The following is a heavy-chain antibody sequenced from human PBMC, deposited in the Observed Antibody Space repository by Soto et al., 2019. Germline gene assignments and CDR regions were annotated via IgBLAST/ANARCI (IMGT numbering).Heavy chain of an antibody. D-gene: IGHD3-22*01. J-gene: IGHJ4*02. V-gene: IGHV3-23*01. CDR1: GFTFSSYA. CDR2: ISGSGGST. CDR3: AKDLEVVVITNDFDY. Sequence: GGSLRLSCAASGFTFSSYAMSWVRQAPGKGLEWVSAISGSGGSTYYADSVKGRFTISRDNSKNTLYLQMNSLRAEDTAVYYCAKDLEVVVITNDFDYWGQGTLVTVSS.